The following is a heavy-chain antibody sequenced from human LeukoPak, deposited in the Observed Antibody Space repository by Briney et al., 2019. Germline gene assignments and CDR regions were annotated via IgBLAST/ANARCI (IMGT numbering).Heavy chain of an antibody. CDR3: ARDEAGAFDI. V-gene: IGHV3-23*01. Sequence: GGSLRLSSAASGFIFSSYAMSWVRQAPGKGLEWVSVISASGDSTYYAASVKGRFAISRDNSKNTLYLQMNSLRAEDTAVYYCARDEAGAFDIWGQGTMVTVSS. CDR1: GFIFSSYA. J-gene: IGHJ3*02. CDR2: ISASGDST.